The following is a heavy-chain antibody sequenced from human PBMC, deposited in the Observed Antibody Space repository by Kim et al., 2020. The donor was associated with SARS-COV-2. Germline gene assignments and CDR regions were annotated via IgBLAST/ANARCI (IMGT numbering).Heavy chain of an antibody. D-gene: IGHD2-15*01. CDR3: ARDREAAGL. V-gene: IGHV3-7*01. CDR2: GSEA. Sequence: GSEANHVDSVKSRFTITSDNAKNSQYMRLSSLKTEDTAIYYCARDREAAGLWGQGTLVTVSS. J-gene: IGHJ4*02.